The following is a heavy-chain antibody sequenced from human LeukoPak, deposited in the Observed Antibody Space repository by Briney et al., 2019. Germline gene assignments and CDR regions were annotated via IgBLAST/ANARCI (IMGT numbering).Heavy chain of an antibody. Sequence: SETLSLTCTVSGGSISSYYWSWIRQPPGKGLEWIGYIYYSGSTNYNPSLKSRVTISVDTSKNQFSLKLSSVTAADTAVYYCARDSGWPRDAFDIWGQGTMVTVSS. CDR3: ARDSGWPRDAFDI. CDR1: GGSISSYY. D-gene: IGHD6-19*01. J-gene: IGHJ3*02. V-gene: IGHV4-59*01. CDR2: IYYSGST.